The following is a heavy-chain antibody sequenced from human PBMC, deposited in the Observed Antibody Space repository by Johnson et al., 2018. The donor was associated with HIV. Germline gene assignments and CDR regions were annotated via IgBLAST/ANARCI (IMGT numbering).Heavy chain of an antibody. CDR2: ISGSGGST. J-gene: IGHJ3*02. D-gene: IGHD2-15*01. Sequence: VQLVESGGGLVQPGGSLRLSCGASGFDFSSSWMHWVRQAPGKGLVWVSGISGSGGSTDYAAPVKGRFTISRDDSKNTLYLQMNSLKIEDTAVYYCTTDHCSGDSCCRGGSCYNAFDIWGQGTMVTVSS. V-gene: IGHV3-15*07. CDR3: TTDHCSGDSCCRGGSCYNAFDI. CDR1: GFDFSSSW.